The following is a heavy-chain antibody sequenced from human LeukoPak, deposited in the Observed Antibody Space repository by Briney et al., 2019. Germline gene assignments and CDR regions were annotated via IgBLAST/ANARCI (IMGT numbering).Heavy chain of an antibody. J-gene: IGHJ4*02. Sequence: PSDTLSLTCTVSGGSISRYSWSWIRQPPGKGLEWIGYISYSGTTNYNPSLKSRVTISVDTSKNQFSLKLSSVTAADTAVYYCARDRGPDCSGGSCWDYWGQGTQVTVSS. CDR1: GGSISRYS. CDR2: ISYSGTT. V-gene: IGHV4-59*01. CDR3: ARDRGPDCSGGSCWDY. D-gene: IGHD2-15*01.